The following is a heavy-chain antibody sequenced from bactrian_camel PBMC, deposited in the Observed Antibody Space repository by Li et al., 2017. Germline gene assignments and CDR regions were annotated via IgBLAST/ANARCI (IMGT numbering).Heavy chain of an antibody. CDR1: GTSFAHSE. J-gene: IGHJ4*01. Sequence: HVQLVESGGGSVEAGGSLRLSCEASGTSFAHSEMGWYRQEAEIGDRCELVSSIKSDGSTYYADSVKGRFTISRDNGENAVRLQMTDLSPRHTAVYFCAVDRPIRLVAPIITFRKIQNCGDIDDLYWGQGTQVTVSS. D-gene: IGHD7*01. V-gene: IGHV3S53*01. CDR3: AVDRPIRLVAPIITFRKIQNCGDIDDLY. CDR2: IKSDGST.